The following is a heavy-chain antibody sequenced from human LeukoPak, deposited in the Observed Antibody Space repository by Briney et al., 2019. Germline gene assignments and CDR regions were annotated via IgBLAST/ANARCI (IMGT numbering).Heavy chain of an antibody. D-gene: IGHD1-26*01. CDR1: GFTFSSYA. CDR3: ARPTYSGSYHDAFDI. J-gene: IGHJ3*02. Sequence: GGSLRLSCAASGFTFSSYAMSWVRQAPGKGLEWVSAISGSGGSTYYADSVKGRFTISRDNSKNTLYLQMNSLRAEDTAVYYCARPTYSGSYHDAFDIWGQGTMVTVSS. V-gene: IGHV3-23*01. CDR2: ISGSGGST.